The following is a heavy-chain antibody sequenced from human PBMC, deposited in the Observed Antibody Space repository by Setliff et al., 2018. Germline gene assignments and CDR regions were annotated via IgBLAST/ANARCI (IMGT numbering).Heavy chain of an antibody. Sequence: PGESLKISCKASGYNFLDYWIGWVRQMPGKGLEWMGIIYPDDSDTRYSPSVQGPFTISADKSISTAYLQWSSLKASDTAIYYCTRHEDRNKCTSSSCYRENDAFDVWGQGAKVTVSS. CDR3: TRHEDRNKCTSSSCYRENDAFDV. J-gene: IGHJ3*01. V-gene: IGHV5-51*01. D-gene: IGHD2-2*01. CDR2: IYPDDSDT. CDR1: GYNFLDYW.